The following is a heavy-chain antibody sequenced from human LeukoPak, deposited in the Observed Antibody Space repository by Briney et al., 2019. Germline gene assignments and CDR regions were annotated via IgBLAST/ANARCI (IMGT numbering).Heavy chain of an antibody. D-gene: IGHD1-26*01. CDR1: GFTFDDYG. CDR2: INWNGGST. V-gene: IGHV3-20*04. CDR3: ARLGSGSYYGYDYFDY. Sequence: PGGSLRLSCAASGFTFDDYGMSWVRQAPGKGLEWVSGINWNGGSTGYADSVKGRFTISRDNAKNSLYLQMNSLRAEDTALYYCARLGSGSYYGYDYFDYWGQGTLVTVSS. J-gene: IGHJ4*02.